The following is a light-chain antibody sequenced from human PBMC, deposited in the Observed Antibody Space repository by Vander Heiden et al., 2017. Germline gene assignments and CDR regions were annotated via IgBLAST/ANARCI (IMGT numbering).Light chain of an antibody. J-gene: IGKJ2*01. CDR2: DAS. Sequence: EIVLTQSQATLSLSPGERATISCRASQSVSSYLAWYQQKPGQAPRLLIYDASNRATGIPARFSGSGSGTDFTLTISSLEPEDFAVYYCQQRSNWLMYTFGQGTKLEIK. CDR1: QSVSSY. V-gene: IGKV3-11*01. CDR3: QQRSNWLMYT.